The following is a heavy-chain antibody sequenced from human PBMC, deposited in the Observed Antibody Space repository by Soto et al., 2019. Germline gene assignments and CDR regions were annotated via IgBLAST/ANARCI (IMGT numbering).Heavy chain of an antibody. V-gene: IGHV1-18*01. CDR3: ARGGEIAPRGYYYYGMDV. Sequence: GASVKVSCKTSGYIFNHYGINWVRQAPGQGLEWVGWIAPFNGKTSSLQKLQGRVTMTTDTSTSTAYMELRSLRSDDTAVYYCARGGEIAPRGYYYYGMDVWGQGTTVTVSS. CDR1: GYIFNHYG. D-gene: IGHD3-10*01. CDR2: IAPFNGKT. J-gene: IGHJ6*02.